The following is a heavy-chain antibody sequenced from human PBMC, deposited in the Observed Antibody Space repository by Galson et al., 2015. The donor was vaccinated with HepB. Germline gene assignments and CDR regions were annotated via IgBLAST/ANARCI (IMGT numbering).Heavy chain of an antibody. CDR1: GFTFSSYS. CDR2: ISSSSSYI. J-gene: IGHJ3*02. D-gene: IGHD3-22*01. CDR3: ARVRTMIVVVTSDAFDI. V-gene: IGHV3-21*01. Sequence: SLRLSCAASGFTFSSYSMNWVRQALGEGLEWVSSISSSSSYIYYADSVKGRFTISRDNAKNSLYLQMNSLRDEDTAVYYCARVRTMIVVVTSDAFDIWGQGTMVTVSS.